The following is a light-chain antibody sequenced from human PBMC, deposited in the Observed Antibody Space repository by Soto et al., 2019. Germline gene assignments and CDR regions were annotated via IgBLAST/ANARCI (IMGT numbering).Light chain of an antibody. V-gene: IGKV1-5*03. CDR2: QAS. CDR3: QQYNSYPVT. J-gene: IGKJ4*01. Sequence: DIQMTQSPSTLSASVGDRVTTTCRASQSISSWLAWYQQKPGKAPKLLIYQASTLASGVPSRFSGSGSGTEFTLTITSLQPDDFATYYCQQYNSYPVTFGGGTRVEIK. CDR1: QSISSW.